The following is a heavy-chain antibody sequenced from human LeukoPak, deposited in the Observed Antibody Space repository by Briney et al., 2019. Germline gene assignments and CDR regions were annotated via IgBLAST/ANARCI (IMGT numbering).Heavy chain of an antibody. Sequence: SGGSLRLSCAASGFTFSSYAMTWVRQAPGKGLECVSAFSATDGSAQYAESVEGRFTISRDNSKNTLFLQMNSLGAEDTAVYYCARAKIAAAGTGAFDVWGQGTLVTVSS. CDR2: FSATDGSA. J-gene: IGHJ3*01. CDR1: GFTFSSYA. V-gene: IGHV3-23*01. D-gene: IGHD6-13*01. CDR3: ARAKIAAAGTGAFDV.